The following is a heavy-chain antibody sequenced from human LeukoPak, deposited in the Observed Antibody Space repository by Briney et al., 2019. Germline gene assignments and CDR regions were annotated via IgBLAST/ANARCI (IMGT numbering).Heavy chain of an antibody. CDR1: GDSISTYY. J-gene: IGHJ4*02. D-gene: IGHD1-26*01. V-gene: IGHV4-59*01. Sequence: SETLSLTCSSSGDSISTYYWSWIRQSPGKGLQWIGHIYSSGNTDYNSSLKSRVTISVDTSKSQFSLRLSSVTATDTAVYYCARLRWQLVGPYFDYWGQGILVTVSS. CDR2: IYSSGNT. CDR3: ARLRWQLVGPYFDY.